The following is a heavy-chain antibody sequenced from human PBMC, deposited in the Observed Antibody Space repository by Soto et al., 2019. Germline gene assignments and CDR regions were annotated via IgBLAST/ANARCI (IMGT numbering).Heavy chain of an antibody. Sequence: QVQLVQSGAEVKKPGSSVKVSCKASGGTFSSYTISWVRQAPGQGLEWMGRIIPILGIANYAQKFQGRVTITADKSTSTAYMELSSLRSEDTAVYYWARDRIAAAGDYYYGMDVWGQGTTVTVSS. J-gene: IGHJ6*02. V-gene: IGHV1-69*08. CDR3: ARDRIAAAGDYYYGMDV. CDR1: GGTFSSYT. CDR2: IIPILGIA. D-gene: IGHD6-13*01.